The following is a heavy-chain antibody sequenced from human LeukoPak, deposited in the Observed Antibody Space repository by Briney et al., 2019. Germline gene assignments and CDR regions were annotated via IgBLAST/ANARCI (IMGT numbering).Heavy chain of an antibody. J-gene: IGHJ6*01. CDR2: IYTSGST. CDR3: AREGAPMDV. Sequence: KPSETLSLTCTVSGVSISSYYWSWIRQPAGKGLEWIGRIYTSGSTNYNPSVRSRVTMSVDTSKNQRTLQLSSVTAAASAVYYCAREGAPMDVWGEGSSVTVYS. V-gene: IGHV4-4*07. CDR1: GVSISSYY.